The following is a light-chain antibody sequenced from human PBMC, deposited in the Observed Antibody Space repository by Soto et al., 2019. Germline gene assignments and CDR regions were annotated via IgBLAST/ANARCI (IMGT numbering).Light chain of an antibody. V-gene: IGLV2-14*01. Sequence: QSVLTQPASVSGSPGQSMTISCTGSSSDIGAYNYVSWFQQYPGKAPKLIISEVSNRPSGVSNRFSGSKSGTAASLIISGIQTEAEADYFCFSFTTDWTHVFGTETKVTAL. CDR2: EVS. CDR1: SSDIGAYNY. CDR3: FSFTTDWTHV. J-gene: IGLJ1*01.